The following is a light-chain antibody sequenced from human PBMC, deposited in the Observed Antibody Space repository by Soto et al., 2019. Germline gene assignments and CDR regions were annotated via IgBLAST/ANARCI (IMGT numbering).Light chain of an antibody. CDR3: QQSYSTRLT. Sequence: DIQMTQSPSSLSASVGDRVTITFRASQSISSYLNWYQQKPGKAPKLLIYAASSLQSGVPSRFTGSGSGTDFTLTITSLHPEDFATYYCQQSYSTRLTFGGGTKVEIK. V-gene: IGKV1-39*01. J-gene: IGKJ4*01. CDR2: AAS. CDR1: QSISSY.